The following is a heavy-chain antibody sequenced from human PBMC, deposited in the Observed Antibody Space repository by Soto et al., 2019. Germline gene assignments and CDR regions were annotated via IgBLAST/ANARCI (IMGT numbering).Heavy chain of an antibody. CDR2: INHSGGT. D-gene: IGHD5-18*01. J-gene: IGHJ6*02. CDR3: ARQGYSYGYFYYYGMDV. Sequence: SETLSLTCAVYGGSFSAYYWSWIRQPPGNGLEWIGEINHSGGTSYNPSLKSRVTISVDTSKSQFSLKLTSVTAADTAVYYCARQGYSYGYFYYYGMDVWGQGTTVT. CDR1: GGSFSAYY. V-gene: IGHV4-34*01.